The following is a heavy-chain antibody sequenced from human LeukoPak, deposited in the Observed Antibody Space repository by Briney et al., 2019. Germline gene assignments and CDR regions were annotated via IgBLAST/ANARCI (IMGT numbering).Heavy chain of an antibody. CDR2: IIPIFGTA. CDR3: ARGGLGYCSSTSCYKPTYFDY. CDR1: GGTFSSYA. V-gene: IGHV1-69*05. J-gene: IGHJ4*02. Sequence: SVKVSCKASGGTFSSYAISWVRQAPGQGLVWMGGIIPIFGTANYAQKFQGRVTITTDESTSTAYMELSSLRSEDTAVYYCARGGLGYCSSTSCYKPTYFDYWGQGTLVTVSS. D-gene: IGHD2-2*02.